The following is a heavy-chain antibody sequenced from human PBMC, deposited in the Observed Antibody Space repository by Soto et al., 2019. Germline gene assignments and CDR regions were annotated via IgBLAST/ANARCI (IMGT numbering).Heavy chain of an antibody. D-gene: IGHD6-13*01. CDR1: GGTFISYA. CDR2: IIPIFGTA. CDR3: ARDYDSSSSNTGSDP. Sequence: QVQLVQSGAEVKQPGSSVKVSCKASGGTFISYAISWLRQAPGQGLEWMGGIIPIFGTANYAQKFQGTVTITADKSTSTADMELSSLRSEDTAVDEGARDYDSSSSNTGSDPLGQGTVVSVSP. V-gene: IGHV1-69*06. J-gene: IGHJ5*02.